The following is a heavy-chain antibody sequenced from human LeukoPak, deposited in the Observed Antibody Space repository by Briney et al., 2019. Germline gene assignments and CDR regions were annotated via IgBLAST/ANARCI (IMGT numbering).Heavy chain of an antibody. D-gene: IGHD4-17*01. V-gene: IGHV3-21*01. CDR3: ARDFSTVTTSADS. Sequence: GGSLRLSCAASGFTFSSYSMNWVRQAPGKGLEWVSSISSSSSYIYYADSVKGRFTISRDNAKNSLYLQMNSLRAEDTAVYYCARDFSTVTTSADSWGQGTLVTVSS. CDR1: GFTFSSYS. CDR2: ISSSSSYI. J-gene: IGHJ5*01.